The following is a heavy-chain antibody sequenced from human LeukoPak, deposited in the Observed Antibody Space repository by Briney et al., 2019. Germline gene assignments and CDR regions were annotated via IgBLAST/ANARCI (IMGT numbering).Heavy chain of an antibody. V-gene: IGHV3-23*01. D-gene: IGHD3-22*01. CDR1: GFTFSSYA. CDR2: ISGSGGST. J-gene: IGHJ4*02. CDR3: AKDQMYYYDSSGYYYFDY. Sequence: GGSLRLSCAASGFTFSSYAMSWVRQAPGKGLEWVSAISGSGGSTYYADSVKGRFTISRDNSKNTLYLQMNSLRAEDTAVHYCAKDQMYYYDSSGYYYFDYWGQGTLVTVSS.